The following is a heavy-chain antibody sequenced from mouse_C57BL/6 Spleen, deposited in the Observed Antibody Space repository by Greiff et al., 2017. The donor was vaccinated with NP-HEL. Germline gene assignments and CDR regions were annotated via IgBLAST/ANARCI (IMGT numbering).Heavy chain of an antibody. J-gene: IGHJ2*01. CDR2: IHPNSGST. CDR3: ARDSPFDY. D-gene: IGHD2-12*01. CDR1: GYTFTSYW. Sequence: QVQLQQPGAELVKPGASVKLSCKASGYTFTSYWMHWVKQRPGQGLEWIGMIHPNSGSTNYNEKFKSKATLTVDKSSRPAYMQLSGLTSEDSAVYYCARDSPFDYWGQGTTLTVSS. V-gene: IGHV1-64*01.